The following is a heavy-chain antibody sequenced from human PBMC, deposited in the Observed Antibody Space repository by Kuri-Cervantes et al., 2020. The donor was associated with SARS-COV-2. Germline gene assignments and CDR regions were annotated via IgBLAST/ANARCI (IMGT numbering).Heavy chain of an antibody. J-gene: IGHJ3*02. D-gene: IGHD2-2*01. CDR1: GFSLSRYT. Sequence: GESLKISCAASGFSLSRYTMNWVRQAPGKALEWVSSISGSGSYIYYADSVKGRFTISRDNAKNSLYLQMNSLRAEDTAVYYCARDQIVVVPAASQYDAFDIWGQGTMVTVSS. CDR3: ARDQIVVVPAASQYDAFDI. V-gene: IGHV3-21*01. CDR2: ISGSGSYI.